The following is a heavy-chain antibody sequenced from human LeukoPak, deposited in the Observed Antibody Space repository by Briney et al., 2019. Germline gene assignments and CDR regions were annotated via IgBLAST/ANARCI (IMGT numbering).Heavy chain of an antibody. Sequence: GSLKLSCAASGFTFSRHWMSRGRQAPGEGLGWGAKIKEDGSEKYYVDSVKGRFTISRDNAKNSLSLQMNSLRAEDTAVYYCARDQGYCTSASCRGDAFDVWGQGSMVSVSS. V-gene: IGHV3-7*01. D-gene: IGHD2-2*01. J-gene: IGHJ3*01. CDR3: ARDQGYCTSASCRGDAFDV. CDR1: GFTFSRHW. CDR2: IKEDGSEK.